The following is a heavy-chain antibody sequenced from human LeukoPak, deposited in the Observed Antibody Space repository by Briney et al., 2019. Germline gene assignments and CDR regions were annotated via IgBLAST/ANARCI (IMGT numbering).Heavy chain of an antibody. CDR2: IVVDGGNT. J-gene: IGHJ6*02. V-gene: IGHV1-58*01. CDR3: SAGATTYCGEDCYPSFFFYHGIDV. Sequence: SVKVSCKASGFTFTTFAVQWVRQARGQRLEWIGWIVVDGGNTHYAQKFQGRVDIITDRSTNTVFMELRSLRSDDTAVYYCSAGATTYCGEDCYPSFFFYHGIDVWGQGTTVTVSS. CDR1: GFTFTTFA. D-gene: IGHD2-21*02.